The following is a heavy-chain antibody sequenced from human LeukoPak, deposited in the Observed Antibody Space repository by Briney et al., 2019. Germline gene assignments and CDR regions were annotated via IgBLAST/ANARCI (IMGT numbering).Heavy chain of an antibody. J-gene: IGHJ6*02. CDR3: ATAYTLLWFGEFPGGYGMDV. CDR2: FDPEDGET. D-gene: IGHD3-10*01. Sequence: ASVKVSCKASGYTFTSYGISWVRQAPGQGLEWMGGFDPEDGETIYAQKFQGRVTMTEDTSTDTAYMELSSLRSEDTAVYYCATAYTLLWFGEFPGGYGMDVWGQGTTVTVSS. CDR1: GYTFTSYG. V-gene: IGHV1-24*01.